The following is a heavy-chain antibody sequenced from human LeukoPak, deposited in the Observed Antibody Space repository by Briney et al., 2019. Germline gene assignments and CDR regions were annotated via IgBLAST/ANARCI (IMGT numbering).Heavy chain of an antibody. CDR2: IKQDGSEK. Sequence: GGSLRLSCAASGFTFSSYWMSWVRQAPGKGLEWVANIKQDGSEKYYVDSVKGRFTISRDNAKNSLYLQMNSLRAEDTAVYYCARGHYYDAKLFDYWSQGTLVTVSS. CDR3: ARGHYYDAKLFDY. J-gene: IGHJ4*02. V-gene: IGHV3-7*04. CDR1: GFTFSSYW. D-gene: IGHD3-22*01.